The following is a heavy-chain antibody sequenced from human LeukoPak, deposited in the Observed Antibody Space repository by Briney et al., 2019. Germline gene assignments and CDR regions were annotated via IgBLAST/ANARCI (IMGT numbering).Heavy chain of an antibody. V-gene: IGHV3-7*01. CDR1: GFTFSSSW. Sequence: PGGSLRLSCAASGFTFSSSWMSWVRQAPGKGLEWVGNIKQEVMEKYYVHSVKGRFTISRDNAKNSLYLQGNSLRAEETAVYYCARNQRRLDYWGQGTLVTVSS. J-gene: IGHJ4*02. CDR2: IKQEVMEK. CDR3: ARNQRRLDY. D-gene: IGHD1-14*01.